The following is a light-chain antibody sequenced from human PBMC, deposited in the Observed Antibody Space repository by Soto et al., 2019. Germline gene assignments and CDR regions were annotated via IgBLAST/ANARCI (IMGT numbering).Light chain of an antibody. Sequence: QSVLTQPRSVSGSPGQSVAISCTGTSSDVGGYNYVSWYQQHPGKAPKVMIYDVSKRPSGVPDRLSGSKSGNTASLTISGLQAEDEADYYCCSYAGGPYVFGTGTKVTVL. V-gene: IGLV2-11*01. CDR2: DVS. CDR3: CSYAGGPYV. CDR1: SSDVGGYNY. J-gene: IGLJ1*01.